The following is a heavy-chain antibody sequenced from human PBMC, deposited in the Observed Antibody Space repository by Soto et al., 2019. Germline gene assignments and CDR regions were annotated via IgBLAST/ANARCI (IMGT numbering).Heavy chain of an antibody. J-gene: IGHJ4*02. Sequence: ESGGGVVQPGRSLRLSCAASGFTFSSYGMHWVRQAPGKGLEWVAVISYDGSNKYYADSVKGRFTISRDNSKNTLYLQMNSLRAEDTAVYYCAKDQDCGDYLINWGQGTLVTVSS. CDR1: GFTFSSYG. D-gene: IGHD4-17*01. CDR3: AKDQDCGDYLIN. CDR2: ISYDGSNK. V-gene: IGHV3-30*18.